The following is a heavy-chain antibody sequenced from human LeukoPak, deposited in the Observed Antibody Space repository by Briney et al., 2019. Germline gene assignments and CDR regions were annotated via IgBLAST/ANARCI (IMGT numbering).Heavy chain of an antibody. CDR1: GFTFSSYW. J-gene: IGHJ5*02. D-gene: IGHD4-23*01. V-gene: IGHV3-23*01. Sequence: GGSLRLSCAASGFTFSSYWMSWVRQAPGKGPEWVSAISGGGGNTYYAASVKGRFTISKDDSKNTMFLQMNSLRAEDTAVYYCAKSPYVGDHGGPSAWGQGTLVIVSS. CDR3: AKSPYVGDHGGPSA. CDR2: ISGGGGNT.